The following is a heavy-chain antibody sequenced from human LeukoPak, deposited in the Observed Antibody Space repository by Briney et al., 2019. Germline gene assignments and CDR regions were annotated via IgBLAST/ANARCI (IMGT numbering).Heavy chain of an antibody. D-gene: IGHD6-6*01. V-gene: IGHV1-69*13. Sequence: SVKVSCKASGGTFNSYVISWVRQAPGQGLEWMGRIITIFGTANYAQKFQGRVTITADESTSTAYMELSSLRSEDTAVYYCASSIAPRTPYFYHYMDVWGKGTTVTVSS. CDR3: ASSIAPRTPYFYHYMDV. CDR1: GGTFNSYV. CDR2: IITIFGTA. J-gene: IGHJ6*03.